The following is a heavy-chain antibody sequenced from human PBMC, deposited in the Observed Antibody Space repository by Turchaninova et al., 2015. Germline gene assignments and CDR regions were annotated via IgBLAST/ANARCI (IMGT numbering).Heavy chain of an antibody. CDR2: ISYDERNK. D-gene: IGHD3-10*01. Sequence: QGHLVEXGXGVXXPGGSXSVSXXESELPFSQDGIHWFRQAPGKGLYWVAVISYDERNKHYADSVKGRFTLSRDNSKNMLYLQMNSLRVEDTAVYYCAKDRGGSGAMDVWGRGTTVTVSS. V-gene: IGHV3-30*18. J-gene: IGHJ6*02. CDR3: AKDRGGSGAMDV. CDR1: ELPFSQDG.